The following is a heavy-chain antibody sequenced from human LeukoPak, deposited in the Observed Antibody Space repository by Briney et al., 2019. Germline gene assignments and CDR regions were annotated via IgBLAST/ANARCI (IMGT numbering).Heavy chain of an antibody. D-gene: IGHD3-10*01. Sequence: GGSLRLSCAASGFTVSSNYMSWVRQAPGKGLEWVSVIYSGGSTYYADSVKGRFTISRDNSKNTLYLQMNSLRAEDTAVYYCARESTYYYGSGSYYRGYYFDYWGQGTLVTVSS. V-gene: IGHV3-53*01. CDR1: GFTVSSNY. CDR2: IYSGGST. J-gene: IGHJ4*02. CDR3: ARESTYYYGSGSYYRGYYFDY.